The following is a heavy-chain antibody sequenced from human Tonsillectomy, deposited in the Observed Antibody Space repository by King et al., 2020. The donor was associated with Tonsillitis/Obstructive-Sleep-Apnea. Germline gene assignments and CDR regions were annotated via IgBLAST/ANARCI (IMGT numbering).Heavy chain of an antibody. Sequence: QLVQSGGGLVKPGGSLRLSCAASGFTFSSCTMNWVRQAPGKGLEWVSSITGRGLYIYYADSVKGRFTISRDNAKNSLYLQMNSLRVEDTAVYYCARDPAADDYWGQGTLVTVSS. D-gene: IGHD6-13*01. CDR1: GFTFSSCT. V-gene: IGHV3-21*01. CDR3: ARDPAADDY. CDR2: ITGRGLYI. J-gene: IGHJ4*02.